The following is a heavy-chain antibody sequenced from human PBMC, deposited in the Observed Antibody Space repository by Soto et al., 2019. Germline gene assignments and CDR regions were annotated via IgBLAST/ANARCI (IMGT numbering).Heavy chain of an antibody. CDR3: ARIGLTSVVVPAAIPLYYFDY. D-gene: IGHD2-2*01. CDR1: GLTVGDNY. CDR2: IYYNGTT. J-gene: IGHJ4*02. V-gene: IGHV3-53*01. Sequence: LRLSCAASGLTVGDNYMSWVRQAPGMGLEWVSAIYYNGTTYYADSVKGRFTISRDTSKNTLSLQMDSLIVEDTAVYYCARIGLTSVVVPAAIPLYYFDYWGQCTLVTVSS.